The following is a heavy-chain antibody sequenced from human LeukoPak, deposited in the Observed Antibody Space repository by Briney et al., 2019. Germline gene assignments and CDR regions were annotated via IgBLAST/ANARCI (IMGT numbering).Heavy chain of an antibody. CDR1: GFTFSSYG. CDR2: ISGSGRST. CDR3: AKAGYSYGFYYYYMDV. V-gene: IGHV3-23*01. D-gene: IGHD5-18*01. J-gene: IGHJ6*03. Sequence: GGSLRLSCAVSGFTFSSYGMSWVRQAPGKGLEWVSTISGSGRSTYYADSVKGRFTISRDNSKNTLYLQMNSLRAEDTAVYYCAKAGYSYGFYYYYMDVWGKGTTVTVSS.